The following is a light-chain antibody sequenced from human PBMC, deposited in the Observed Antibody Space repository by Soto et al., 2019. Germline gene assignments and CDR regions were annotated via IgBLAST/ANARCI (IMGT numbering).Light chain of an antibody. CDR2: EVS. Sequence: QSVLTQPASVSGSPGQSITISCTGTSSDVGSYNLVSWYQQHPGKAPKLMIYEVSKRPSGVSNRFSGSKSGNTASLTISGLQAEDESDYYGCSYAGSSAYVFVPGTKVTVL. CDR3: CSYAGSSAYV. V-gene: IGLV2-23*02. CDR1: SSDVGSYNL. J-gene: IGLJ1*01.